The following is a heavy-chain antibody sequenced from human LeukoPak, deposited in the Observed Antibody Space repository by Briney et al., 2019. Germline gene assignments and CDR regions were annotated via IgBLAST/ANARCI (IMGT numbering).Heavy chain of an antibody. Sequence: ASVTVSCTASGYTFTSYGISWVRQAPGQGLEWLGWISAYNGNTNYAQKLQGRVTMTTDTSTSTAYMELRSLRSDDTAVYYCARDGRYYYDSRPLDYWGQGTLVTVSS. CDR1: GYTFTSYG. V-gene: IGHV1-18*01. J-gene: IGHJ4*02. CDR2: ISAYNGNT. CDR3: ARDGRYYYDSRPLDY. D-gene: IGHD3-22*01.